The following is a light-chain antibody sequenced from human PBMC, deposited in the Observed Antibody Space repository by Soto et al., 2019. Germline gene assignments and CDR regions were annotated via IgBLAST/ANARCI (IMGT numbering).Light chain of an antibody. V-gene: IGKV4-1*01. Sequence: DIVLTQSPDSLAVSLGERATIHCRSSQSVLHSSNNKNFLSWYQQKPGQPPKLLIYWASTRESGVPDRFSGGGSGTDFTLTISSLQAEDVAVYYCQQYYDAPWTFGQGTKVEVK. CDR2: WAS. J-gene: IGKJ1*01. CDR3: QQYYDAPWT. CDR1: QSVLHSSNNKNF.